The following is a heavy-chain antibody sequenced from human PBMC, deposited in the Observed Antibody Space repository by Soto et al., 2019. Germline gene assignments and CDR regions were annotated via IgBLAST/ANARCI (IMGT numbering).Heavy chain of an antibody. V-gene: IGHV3-23*01. D-gene: IGHD2-15*01. CDR2: ISASGGST. J-gene: IGHJ4*02. CDR3: AKLLPYCSGGSCYSNLDY. Sequence: EVQLLESGEGLVQPGGSLRLSCAASGFTFSSYAMSWVRQAPGKGLEWVSAISASGGSTYYADSVKGRFTISRDNSKNTLYLQMSSLRAEDTAMYYCAKLLPYCSGGSCYSNLDYWGQGTLVTVSS. CDR1: GFTFSSYA.